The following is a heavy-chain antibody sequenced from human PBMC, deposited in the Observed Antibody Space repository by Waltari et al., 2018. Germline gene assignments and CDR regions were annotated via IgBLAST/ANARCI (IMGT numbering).Heavy chain of an antibody. V-gene: IGHV4-38-2*02. J-gene: IGHJ4*02. CDR2: IYHSGST. Sequence: QVQLQESGPGLVKPSETLSLTCAVSGYSISSGYYWGWIRQPPGKGLEWIGSIYHSGSTYYNPSLKSRVTISVDTSKNQFSLKRSSVTAADTAVYYCARDGKAYCSSTSCYSFDYWGQGTLVTVSS. CDR3: ARDGKAYCSSTSCYSFDY. CDR1: GYSISSGYY. D-gene: IGHD2-2*01.